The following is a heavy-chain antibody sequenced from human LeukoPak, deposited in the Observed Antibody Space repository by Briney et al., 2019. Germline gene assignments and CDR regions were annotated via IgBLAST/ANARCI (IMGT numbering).Heavy chain of an antibody. V-gene: IGHV3-21*01. J-gene: IGHJ4*02. CDR3: ARGVGIAVAGVFDY. CDR1: GFTFSSYW. CDR2: ISSSSSYI. Sequence: GGSLRLSCAASGFTFSSYWMTWVRQAPGKGLEWVSSISSSSSYIYYADSVKGRFTISRDNAKNSLYLQMNSLRAEDTAVYYCARGVGIAVAGVFDYWGQGTLVTVSS. D-gene: IGHD6-19*01.